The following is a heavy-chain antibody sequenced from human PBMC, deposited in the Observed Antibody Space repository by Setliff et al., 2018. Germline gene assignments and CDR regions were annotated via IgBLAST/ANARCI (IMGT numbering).Heavy chain of an antibody. V-gene: IGHV3-23*03. CDR1: GFTFSPYA. CDR3: AKPQLELRWGFES. D-gene: IGHD1-1*01. CDR2: IYSGDRNT. Sequence: PGGSLRLSCAASGFTFSPYAMSWVRQAPGKGLEWVSTIYSGDRNTFYTDSVKGRVTIFRESSKNTLYLYMTSRRAEDTAVYYCAKPQLELRWGFESWGQGTLVTVSS. J-gene: IGHJ4*02.